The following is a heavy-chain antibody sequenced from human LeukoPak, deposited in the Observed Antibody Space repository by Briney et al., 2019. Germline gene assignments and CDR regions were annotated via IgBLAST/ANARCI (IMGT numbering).Heavy chain of an antibody. J-gene: IGHJ5*02. CDR2: VTGSAGGT. CDR1: GFTFSSYA. CDR3: AKGAAAGLVDWFDP. V-gene: IGHV3-23*01. Sequence: PGGSLRLSCAASGFTFSSYAMMWVRQAPGQGLEWVSTVTGSAGGTYYADSVKGRFTISRDNSKNTLYLLMNSLRAEDTAVYYCAKGAAAGLVDWFDPWGQGTLVAVSS. D-gene: IGHD6-13*01.